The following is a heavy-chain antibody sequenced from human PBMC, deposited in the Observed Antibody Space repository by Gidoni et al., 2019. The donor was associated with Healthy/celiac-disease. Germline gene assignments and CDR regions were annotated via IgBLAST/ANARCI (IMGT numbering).Heavy chain of an antibody. J-gene: IGHJ6*03. Sequence: EVQLVESGGGLVQPGGSLRLSCAASGFTVSSNYMSWVRQAPGKGLEWVSVIYSGGSTYDADSVKGRFTISRDNSKNTLYLQMNSLRAEDTAVYYCARVATVTLDYYMDVWGKGTTVTVSS. V-gene: IGHV3-66*01. CDR1: GFTVSSNY. CDR3: ARVATVTLDYYMDV. CDR2: IYSGGST. D-gene: IGHD4-17*01.